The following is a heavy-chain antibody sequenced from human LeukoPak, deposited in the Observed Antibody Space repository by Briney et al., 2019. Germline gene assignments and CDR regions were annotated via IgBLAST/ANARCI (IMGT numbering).Heavy chain of an antibody. V-gene: IGHV4-31*03. Sequence: SETLSLTCTVSGGSISSGGYYWSRIRQHPGKGLEWIGYIYYSGSTYYNPSLKSRVTISVDTSKNQFSLKLNSVTAADTAVYYCARGRSDYDPEVYFDYWGQGTLVTVSS. CDR2: IYYSGST. D-gene: IGHD4-17*01. CDR1: GGSISSGGYY. J-gene: IGHJ4*02. CDR3: ARGRSDYDPEVYFDY.